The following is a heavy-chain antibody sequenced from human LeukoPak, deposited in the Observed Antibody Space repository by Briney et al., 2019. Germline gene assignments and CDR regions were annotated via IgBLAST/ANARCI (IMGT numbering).Heavy chain of an antibody. D-gene: IGHD4-17*01. CDR2: IYPGDSET. CDR3: ARRKHDYGDYVDY. Sequence: GESLKISCKGSGYSFTSYWIAWVRQMPGKGLEWMGIIYPGDSETRYSPSFQGQVTISADKSISTVYLQWSSLKASDTAMYYCARRKHDYGDYVDYWGQGTLVTVSS. J-gene: IGHJ4*02. V-gene: IGHV5-51*01. CDR1: GYSFTSYW.